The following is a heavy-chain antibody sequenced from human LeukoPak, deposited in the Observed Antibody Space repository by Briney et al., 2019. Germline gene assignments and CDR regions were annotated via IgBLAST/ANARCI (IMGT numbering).Heavy chain of an antibody. Sequence: GGSLRLSCAASGFTFSTYEMHWVRQAPGKGLEWVSYMSSTGDIIYYADSVKGRFTISRDNAKNSLYLQMDSLRAEDTAVYYCARDDGGKHTSSLDYWGQGTLVAVSS. D-gene: IGHD6-6*01. CDR1: GFTFSTYE. CDR3: ARDDGGKHTSSLDY. CDR2: MSSTGDII. J-gene: IGHJ4*02. V-gene: IGHV3-48*03.